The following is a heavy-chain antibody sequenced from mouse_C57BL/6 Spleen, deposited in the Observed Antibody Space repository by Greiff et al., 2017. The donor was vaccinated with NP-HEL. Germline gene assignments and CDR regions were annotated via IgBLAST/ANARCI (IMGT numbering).Heavy chain of an antibody. D-gene: IGHD2-5*01. Sequence: VQLQQSGPELVKPGASVKISCKASGYSFTGYYMNWVKQSPEKSLEWIGEINPSTGGTTYNQKFKAKATLTVDKSSSTAYMQLKSLTSEDSAVYYCPRGGTIVTTSAYWGQGTLVTVSA. J-gene: IGHJ3*01. V-gene: IGHV1-42*01. CDR2: INPSTGGT. CDR1: GYSFTGYY. CDR3: PRGGTIVTTSAY.